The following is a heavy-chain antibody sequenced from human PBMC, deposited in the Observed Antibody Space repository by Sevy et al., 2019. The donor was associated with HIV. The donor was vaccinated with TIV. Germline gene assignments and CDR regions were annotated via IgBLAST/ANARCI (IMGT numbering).Heavy chain of an antibody. V-gene: IGHV3-7*01. Sequence: GGSLRLSCAASGFTFATYWMTRVRQAPWKGLEWVAYIKQDRTDKYYVDSVRGRFTISRDNGKNSLYLQMSSLRAEDTAVYFCARALADWGSFHYSSWGRGTLVTVSS. D-gene: IGHD3-16*02. CDR1: GFTFATYW. CDR3: ARALADWGSFHYSS. J-gene: IGHJ4*02. CDR2: IKQDRTDK.